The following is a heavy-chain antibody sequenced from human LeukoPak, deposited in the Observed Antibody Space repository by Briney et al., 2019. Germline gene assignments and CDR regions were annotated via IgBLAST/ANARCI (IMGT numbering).Heavy chain of an antibody. CDR1: GFTFSDYW. J-gene: IGHJ4*02. Sequence: PGGSLRLSCVASGFTFSDYWMTWVRQAPGKGLEWVANIKQDGSDKKYVDSVKGRFTISRDNAKNSLYLQMDSLRDEDTAVYYCARETNGWPPDYWGQGTLVTVSS. CDR3: ARETNGWPPDY. CDR2: IKQDGSDK. D-gene: IGHD6-19*01. V-gene: IGHV3-7*03.